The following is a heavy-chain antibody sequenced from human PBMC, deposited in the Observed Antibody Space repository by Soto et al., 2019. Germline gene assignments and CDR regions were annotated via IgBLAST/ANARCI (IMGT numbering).Heavy chain of an antibody. V-gene: IGHV3-33*01. CDR1: GFTFSSYG. CDR2: IWYDGSNK. J-gene: IGHJ4*02. CDR3: ARDSGYCSGWHDY. Sequence: QVQLVESGGGVVQPGRSLRLSCAASGFTFSSYGMHWVRQAPGKGLEWVAVIWYDGSNKYYADSVKGRFTISRDNSKNTLYLQMNSLRAEDTAVFYCARDSGYCSGWHDYWGQGTLVTVSS. D-gene: IGHD6-19*01.